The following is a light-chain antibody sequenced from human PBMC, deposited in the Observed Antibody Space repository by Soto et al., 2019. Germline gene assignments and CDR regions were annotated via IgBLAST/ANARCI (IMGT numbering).Light chain of an antibody. V-gene: IGLV2-14*03. J-gene: IGLJ1*01. CDR1: HNDIGTYDY. Sequence: QSVLTQPTSVSGSPGQSITISCTGNHNDIGTYDYVSWYQQHPGRAPRLLIHGVTTRPSGISGRFSASKSGLTASLTISGLQPEDEADYSCSSFTSNRIYVFGPGTKVTRP. CDR3: SSFTSNRIYV. CDR2: GVT.